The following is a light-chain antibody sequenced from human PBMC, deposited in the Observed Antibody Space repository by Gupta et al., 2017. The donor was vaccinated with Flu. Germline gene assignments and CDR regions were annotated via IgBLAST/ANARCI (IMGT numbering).Light chain of an antibody. CDR2: EVS. J-gene: IGLJ2*01. V-gene: IGLV2-14*01. CDR1: SGDVGGYNY. Sequence: GTSGDVGGYNYVSWYQQHPGRAPKLMIYEVSNRPSGVSNRFSGSKSGNTASLTISGLQAENEGDYYCSSFTSTALLFGGGTKLTVL. CDR3: SSFTSTALL.